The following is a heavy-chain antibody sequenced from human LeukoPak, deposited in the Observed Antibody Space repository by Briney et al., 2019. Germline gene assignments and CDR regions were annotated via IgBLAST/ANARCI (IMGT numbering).Heavy chain of an antibody. J-gene: IGHJ4*02. CDR2: IYSGGST. CDR1: GFTVSSNY. V-gene: IGHV3-66*01. CDR3: ARANYDFRQPFDY. D-gene: IGHD3-3*01. Sequence: GGSLRLSCAASGFTVSSNYMSWVRQAPGKGLEWVSVIYSGGSTYYADSVKGRFTISRDNPKNTLYLQMNSLRAEDTAVYYCARANYDFRQPFDYWGQGTLVTVSS.